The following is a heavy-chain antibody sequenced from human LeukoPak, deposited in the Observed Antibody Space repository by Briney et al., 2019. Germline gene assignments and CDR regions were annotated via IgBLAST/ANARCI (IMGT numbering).Heavy chain of an antibody. CDR3: ARVYRSYSFDAFDI. V-gene: IGHV3-7*01. D-gene: IGHD1-14*01. J-gene: IGHJ3*02. Sequence: GGSLRLSCAAAGFTFSSYWMSWVRQAPGKGLEGVANIKQDGSEKYYVDSVKGRFTISRDNAKNSLYLQMNSLRAEDTAVYYCARVYRSYSFDAFDIWGQGTMVTVSS. CDR1: GFTFSSYW. CDR2: IKQDGSEK.